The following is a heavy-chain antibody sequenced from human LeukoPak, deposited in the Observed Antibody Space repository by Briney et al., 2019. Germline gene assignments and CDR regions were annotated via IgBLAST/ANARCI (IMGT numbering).Heavy chain of an antibody. Sequence: PGGSLRLSCAASRFTFSSYSMNWVRQAPGKGLEWVSSISSSSSYIYYADSVKGRFTISRDNAKNSLYLQMNSLRAEDTAVYYCASVAKAVAGTLDYWGQGTLVTVSS. CDR2: ISSSSSYI. CDR3: ASVAKAVAGTLDY. V-gene: IGHV3-21*01. J-gene: IGHJ4*02. D-gene: IGHD6-19*01. CDR1: RFTFSSYS.